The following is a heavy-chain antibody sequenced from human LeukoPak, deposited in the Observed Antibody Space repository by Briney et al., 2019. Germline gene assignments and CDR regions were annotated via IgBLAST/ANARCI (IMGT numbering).Heavy chain of an antibody. CDR1: GYTFTSYY. CDR2: INPRGGST. V-gene: IGHV1-46*01. D-gene: IGHD3-22*01. J-gene: IGHJ4*02. Sequence: ASVKVSCKASGYTFTSYYIHWVRQAPGHGLEWMGIINPRGGSTSYAQKFQGRATMTRDTSTSTVYMELNSLRSEDTAVYYCTRGNYYDKSAHYDWGQGTLVTVSS. CDR3: TRGNYYDKSAHYD.